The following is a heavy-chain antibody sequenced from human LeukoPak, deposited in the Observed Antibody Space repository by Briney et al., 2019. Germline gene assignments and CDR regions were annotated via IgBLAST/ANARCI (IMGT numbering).Heavy chain of an antibody. Sequence: PSETLSLTCSVSGASLSSYYWGWIRQSPGKGLEWLGYISDTGKTDYNPSLKSRGTLSLDTSKSQFSLRLTSVTAADTAVYYCVTGYYEPFDNWGQGTLVTVSS. CDR1: GASLSSYY. J-gene: IGHJ4*02. CDR3: VTGYYEPFDN. D-gene: IGHD3-3*01. CDR2: ISDTGKT. V-gene: IGHV4-59*01.